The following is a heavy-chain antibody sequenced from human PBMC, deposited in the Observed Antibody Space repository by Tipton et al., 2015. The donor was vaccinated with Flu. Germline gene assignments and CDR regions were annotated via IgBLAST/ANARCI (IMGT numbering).Heavy chain of an antibody. V-gene: IGHV4-4*07. J-gene: IGHJ1*01. CDR2: MYSGGST. D-gene: IGHD6-19*01. CDR1: VGSISSYN. CDR3: ARERYSSGWLEYFQN. Sequence: TLSLTCTVSVGSISSYNWNWIRQPAGKGLEWIGRMYSGGSTNYNPSLKRRVTMSIDSSKNQLSLKMTSVTAADTALYFCARERYSSGWLEYFQNWGQGTLVTVSS.